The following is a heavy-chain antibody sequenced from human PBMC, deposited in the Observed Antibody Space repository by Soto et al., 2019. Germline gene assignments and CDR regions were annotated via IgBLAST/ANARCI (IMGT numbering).Heavy chain of an antibody. D-gene: IGHD6-6*01. Sequence: GGSLRLSCAASGFTFDDYDMHWVRQTPGKGLEWVSGISWNADTRRYADSVRGRFTISRDNSKNSLFLQMNSLTVEDTALYYCAKDVTYGSSAPYFDYWGQGILVTVSS. CDR2: ISWNADTR. CDR3: AKDVTYGSSAPYFDY. J-gene: IGHJ4*02. V-gene: IGHV3-9*01. CDR1: GFTFDDYD.